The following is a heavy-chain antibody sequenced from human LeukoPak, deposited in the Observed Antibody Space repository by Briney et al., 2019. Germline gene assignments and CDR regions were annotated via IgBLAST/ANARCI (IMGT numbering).Heavy chain of an antibody. CDR2: ISGSGGST. CDR1: GFSFSSYA. CDR3: AAGVLIVVVIYYFDY. J-gene: IGHJ4*02. D-gene: IGHD3-22*01. Sequence: GGSLRLSCVASGFSFSSYAMSWVPQAPGQGLEWVSVISGSGGSTYYADSVKGRFTISRDNSKNTLYLQMNSLGPEDTPVYYCAAGVLIVVVIYYFDYWGQGTLVTVSS. V-gene: IGHV3-23*01.